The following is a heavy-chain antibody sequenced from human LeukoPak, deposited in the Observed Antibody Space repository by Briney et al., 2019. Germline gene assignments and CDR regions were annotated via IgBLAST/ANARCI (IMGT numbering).Heavy chain of an antibody. V-gene: IGHV3-7*01. CDR2: IMQDGSEK. D-gene: IGHD6-13*01. CDR3: AREVYSSSRPADAFDI. CDR1: GFTFSTYW. Sequence: GGSLRLSCPGSGFTFSTYWMSWVRQAPGKGLEWVANIMQDGSEKNYVDSVKGRFTISRDNARNSLYLQMSSLGAEDTAVYYCAREVYSSSRPADAFDIWGQGTVVTVSS. J-gene: IGHJ3*02.